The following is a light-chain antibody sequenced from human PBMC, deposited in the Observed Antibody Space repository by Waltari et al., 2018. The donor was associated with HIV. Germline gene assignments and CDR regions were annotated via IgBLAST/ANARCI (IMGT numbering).Light chain of an antibody. CDR1: RRHIGNFNY. V-gene: IGLV2-14*01. CDR2: EDN. J-gene: IGLJ2*01. CDR3: SSYTDSSVI. Sequence: QSALTQPASVSGSPGQSITISSTGHRRHIGNFNYVSWYQHHPGIAPKLIIYEDNNRPSGVSNRFSGSKSGKTASLTISGLQAEDESDYYCSSYTDSSVIFGGGTKVTVL.